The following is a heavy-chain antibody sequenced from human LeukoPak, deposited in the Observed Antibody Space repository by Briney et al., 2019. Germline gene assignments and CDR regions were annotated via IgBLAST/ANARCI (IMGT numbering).Heavy chain of an antibody. CDR3: ARGEEEVPAAVHLYYYYGMDV. CDR2: IIPIFGIA. J-gene: IGHJ6*02. D-gene: IGHD2-2*01. Sequence: EASVKVSCKASGGTFSSYAISWVRQAPGQGLEWMGRIIPIFGIANYAQKFQGRVTITADKSTSTAYMELSSLRSEDTAVYYCARGEEEVPAAVHLYYYYGMDVWGQGTTVTVSS. CDR1: GGTFSSYA. V-gene: IGHV1-69*04.